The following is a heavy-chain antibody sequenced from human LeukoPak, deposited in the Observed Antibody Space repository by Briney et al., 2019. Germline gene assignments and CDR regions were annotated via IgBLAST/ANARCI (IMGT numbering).Heavy chain of an antibody. CDR1: GFTFDDYA. CDR2: ISWNSGSI. J-gene: IGHJ4*02. D-gene: IGHD6-13*01. Sequence: SLRLSCAASGFTFDDYAMHWVRQAPGKGLEWVSGISWNSGSIGYADSVKGRFTISRDNAKNSLYLQMNSLRAEDTALYYCAKDTDGAAAGTTWGHWGQGTLVTVSS. CDR3: AKDTDGAAAGTTWGH. V-gene: IGHV3-9*01.